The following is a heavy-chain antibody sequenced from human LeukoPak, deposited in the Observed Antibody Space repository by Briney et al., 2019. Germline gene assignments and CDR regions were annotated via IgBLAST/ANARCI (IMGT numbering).Heavy chain of an antibody. CDR2: TYYRSKWYN. V-gene: IGHV6-1*01. D-gene: IGHD4-17*01. CDR3: AREGPLNDYGDYVYYFDY. CDR1: GDSVSSNSAA. J-gene: IGHJ4*02. Sequence: SQTLSLTCAISGDSVSSNSAAWNWIRQSPSRGLEWPGRTYYRSKWYNDYAVSVKSRITINPDTSKNQFSLQLNSVTPEDTAVYYCAREGPLNDYGDYVYYFDYWGQGTLVTVSS.